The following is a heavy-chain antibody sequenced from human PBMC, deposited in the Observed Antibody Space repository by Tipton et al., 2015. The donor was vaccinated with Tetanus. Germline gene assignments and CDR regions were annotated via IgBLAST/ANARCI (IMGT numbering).Heavy chain of an antibody. V-gene: IGHV3-7*04. CDR1: GFTFSSYW. Sequence: SLRLSCAASGFTFSSYWMDWVRQAPGKRLEWVAAIRQNGNEKYYVDSVKGRFIISRDNSKNTLYLQMNSLRPEDTAVYYCAKEFQRARIRFFDSWGQGTQVTASS. J-gene: IGHJ4*02. CDR3: AKEFQRARIRFFDS. D-gene: IGHD2-15*01. CDR2: IRQNGNEK.